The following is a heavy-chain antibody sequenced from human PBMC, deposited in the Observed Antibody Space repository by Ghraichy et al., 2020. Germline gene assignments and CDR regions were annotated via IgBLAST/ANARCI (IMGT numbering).Heavy chain of an antibody. CDR2: IYYSGST. CDR3: ARLRAAAVYYYMDV. CDR1: GGSISSYY. Sequence: SETLSLTCTVSGGSISSYYWSWIRQPPGKGLEWIGYIYYSGSTNYNPSLKSRVTISVDTSKNQFSLKLSSVTAADTAVYYCARLRAAAVYYYMDVWGKGTTVTVSS. V-gene: IGHV4-59*01. D-gene: IGHD6-13*01. J-gene: IGHJ6*03.